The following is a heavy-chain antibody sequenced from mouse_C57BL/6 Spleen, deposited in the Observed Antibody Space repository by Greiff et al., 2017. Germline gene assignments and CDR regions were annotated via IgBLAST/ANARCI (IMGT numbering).Heavy chain of an antibody. Sequence: QVQLKQSGPELVKPGASVKISCKASGYAFSSSWMNWVKQRPGKGLEWIGRIYPGDGDTNYNGKFKGKATLTADKSSSPAYMQLRSLTSEDSAVYFCAKGSSGYGAYWGQGTLVTVSA. V-gene: IGHV1-82*01. CDR3: AKGSSGYGAY. CDR1: GYAFSSSW. CDR2: IYPGDGDT. D-gene: IGHD3-1*01. J-gene: IGHJ3*01.